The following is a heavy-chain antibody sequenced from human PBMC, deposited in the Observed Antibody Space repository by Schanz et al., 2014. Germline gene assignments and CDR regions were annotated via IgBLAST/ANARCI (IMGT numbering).Heavy chain of an antibody. CDR2: VRKKECSDDTE. J-gene: IGHJ1*01. V-gene: IGHV3-72*01. D-gene: IGHD3-9*01. CDR3: VREGSTTPVAGLRSFDGLGRFED. CDR1: GFSFSDHA. Sequence: EVELVESGGGLVQPGGSLRLSCAASGFSFSDHAMDWVRQAAGKGLEWVGRVRKKECSDDTEEYAASVRGRFTISRDDSKNVVNLQMNGLKTEDTAMYYCVREGSTTPVAGLRSFDGLGRFEDWGQGALVTVSS.